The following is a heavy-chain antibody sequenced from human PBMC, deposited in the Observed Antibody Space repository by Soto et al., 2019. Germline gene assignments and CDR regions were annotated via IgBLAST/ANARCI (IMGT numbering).Heavy chain of an antibody. CDR2: ISYDGRHD. V-gene: IGHV3-30*04. Sequence: QVHLVESGGGVVQSGRSLRLSCAASGFTFSSYTMNWVRLLPGRGLEWVAVISYDGRHDYYSDSVEGRFTISRDNVKNVLYLQMNSLRPEETAVYYCATNVAVVTPADNLFDSWGQGALVTVSS. CDR3: ATNVAVVTPADNLFDS. J-gene: IGHJ5*01. D-gene: IGHD2-21*02. CDR1: GFTFSSYT.